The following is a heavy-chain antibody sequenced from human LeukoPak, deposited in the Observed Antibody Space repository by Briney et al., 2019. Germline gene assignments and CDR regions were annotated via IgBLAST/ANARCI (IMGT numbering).Heavy chain of an antibody. J-gene: IGHJ4*02. Sequence: GGSLRLSCAASGFTFSSYGIHWVRQAPGKGLEWVAFIRFDGSNKYYADSVKGRFTISRDNSKNTLYLQMNSLRTEDTAVYYCAKSASGYSSSWYCFDYWGQGALVTVST. CDR2: IRFDGSNK. CDR3: AKSASGYSSSWYCFDY. CDR1: GFTFSSYG. D-gene: IGHD6-13*01. V-gene: IGHV3-30*02.